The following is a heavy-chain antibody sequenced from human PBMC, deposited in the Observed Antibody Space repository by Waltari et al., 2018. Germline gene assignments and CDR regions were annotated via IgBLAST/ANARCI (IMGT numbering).Heavy chain of an antibody. J-gene: IGHJ4*02. V-gene: IGHV4-34*01. CDR1: GGSFLGYY. Sequence: QVQLQQWGAGLLKPSETLSLTCAVYGGSFLGYYWSWIRQPPGKGLEWIGEIDHSGSTNYNPSLKSRVTISVDTSKNQFSLKLNSVTAADTALYYCARGRSGGAAIWGQGTLVTVSS. CDR3: ARGRSGGAAI. CDR2: IDHSGST. D-gene: IGHD2-15*01.